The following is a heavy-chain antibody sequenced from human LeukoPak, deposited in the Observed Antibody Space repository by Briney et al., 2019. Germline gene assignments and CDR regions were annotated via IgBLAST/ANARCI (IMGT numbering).Heavy chain of an antibody. V-gene: IGHV3-23*01. D-gene: IGHD3-22*01. CDR1: GLTFSSYA. CDR2: ISGSGAST. CDR3: ARAPYSADSSATPPAFDI. J-gene: IGHJ3*02. Sequence: GGSLRLSCEASGLTFSSYAMNWVRQAPGKGLEWVSGISGSGASTYSADSVKGRFTISRDNSKNTLYLQMNSLRVEDTAVYYCARAPYSADSSATPPAFDIWGQGTMVTVSS.